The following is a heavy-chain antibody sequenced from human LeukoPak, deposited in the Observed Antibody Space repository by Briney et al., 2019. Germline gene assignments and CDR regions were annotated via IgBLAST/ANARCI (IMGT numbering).Heavy chain of an antibody. J-gene: IGHJ3*02. CDR3: ARHASRSYYDFWSGYYSDAFDI. D-gene: IGHD3-3*01. Sequence: SETLSLTCAVYGGSFSGYYWGWIRQPPGKGLEWIGSIYYSGSTYYNPSLKSRVTISVDTSKNQFSLKLSSVTAADTAVYYCARHASRSYYDFWSGYYSDAFDIWGQGTMVTVSS. CDR1: GGSFSGYY. CDR2: IYYSGST. V-gene: IGHV4-39*01.